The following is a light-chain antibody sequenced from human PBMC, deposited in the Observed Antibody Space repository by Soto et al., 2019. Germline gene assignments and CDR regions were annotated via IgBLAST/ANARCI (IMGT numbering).Light chain of an antibody. Sequence: DIQMTQSPSTLSASVGDRVTITCRASQRISIWLAWYQQKPGKAPKLLIYDVSSLESGVPSRFSGSGSGTEFNLTISRLQPDDFATYYCQQYDSYPDPFGQGTRLEIK. V-gene: IGKV1-5*01. CDR2: DVS. J-gene: IGKJ5*01. CDR3: QQYDSYPDP. CDR1: QRISIW.